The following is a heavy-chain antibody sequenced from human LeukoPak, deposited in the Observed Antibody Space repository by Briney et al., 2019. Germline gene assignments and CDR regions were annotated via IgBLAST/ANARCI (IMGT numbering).Heavy chain of an antibody. D-gene: IGHD6-19*01. CDR3: ARFIAVAGTEWSYFDY. Sequence: SETLSLTCTVSGGSISSGGYYWSWIRQHPGKGLEWIGYIYYSGSTYYNPSLKSRVTISVDTSKNQFSLKLSSVTAAGTAVYYCARFIAVAGTEWSYFDYWGQGTLVTVSS. V-gene: IGHV4-31*03. CDR1: GGSISSGGYY. J-gene: IGHJ4*02. CDR2: IYYSGST.